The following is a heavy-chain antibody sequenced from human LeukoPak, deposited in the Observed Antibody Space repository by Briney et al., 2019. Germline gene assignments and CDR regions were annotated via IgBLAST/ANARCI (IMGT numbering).Heavy chain of an antibody. D-gene: IGHD1-20*01. CDR1: GFTFSSYA. J-gene: IGHJ4*02. Sequence: GGSLRLSCAATGFTFSSYAMSWVRQAPGKGLEWVSAISGSGGSTYYADSVKGRFTISRDNSKNTLYLQMNSLRAEDTAVYYCAKDQASYNWHPNTYFDYWGQGTLVTIFS. CDR2: ISGSGGST. CDR3: AKDQASYNWHPNTYFDY. V-gene: IGHV3-23*01.